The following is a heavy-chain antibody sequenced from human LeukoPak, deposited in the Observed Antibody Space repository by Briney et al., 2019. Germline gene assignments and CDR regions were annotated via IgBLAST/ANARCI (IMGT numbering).Heavy chain of an antibody. CDR1: GFTFSSYA. CDR2: ISIDGGRT. J-gene: IGHJ6*03. Sequence: GGSLRLSCAASGFTFSSYAMSWVRQAPGKGPEWVSTISIDGGRTYYADSVKGRFTVCRDTSKNTLYLQMNSLRAEDTAVYYCARKGIGSSRYQNMDVWGKGTTVTVSS. D-gene: IGHD6-25*01. V-gene: IGHV3-23*01. CDR3: ARKGIGSSRYQNMDV.